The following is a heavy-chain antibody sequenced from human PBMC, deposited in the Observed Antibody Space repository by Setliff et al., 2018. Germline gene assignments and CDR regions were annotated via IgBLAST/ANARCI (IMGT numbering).Heavy chain of an antibody. CDR3: AKDFGSTWLNYFDY. CDR2: ISNDESNK. CDR1: GFSFSSHA. Sequence: GGSLRLSCAASGFSFSSHAMHWVRQAPGKGLEWVAVISNDESNKYYAGSVKGRFTISRDNSKNTLYLQMNSLSAEDTALYYCAKDFGSTWLNYFDYWGQGTLVTVSS. D-gene: IGHD6-13*01. J-gene: IGHJ4*02. V-gene: IGHV3-30*07.